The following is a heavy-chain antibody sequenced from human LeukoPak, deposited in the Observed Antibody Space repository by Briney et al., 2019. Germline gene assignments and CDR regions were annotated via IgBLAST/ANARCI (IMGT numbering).Heavy chain of an antibody. CDR3: ARGGRNKGYGMDV. V-gene: IGHV4-31*03. CDR1: GGSISSGGYY. J-gene: IGHJ6*02. CDR2: IYYSGST. Sequence: SETLSLTCTVSGGSISSGGYYWSRIRQHPGKGLEWIGYIYYSGSTYYNPSLKSRVTISVDTSKNQFSLKLSSVTAADTAVYYCARGGRNKGYGMDVWGQGTTVTVSS. D-gene: IGHD2/OR15-2a*01.